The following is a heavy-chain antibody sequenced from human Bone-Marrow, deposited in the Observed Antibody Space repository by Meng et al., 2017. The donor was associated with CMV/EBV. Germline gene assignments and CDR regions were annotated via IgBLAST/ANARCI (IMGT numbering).Heavy chain of an antibody. CDR1: VASIPLYY. V-gene: IGHV4-4*07. CDR3: ASGVNILSGYYYFDT. D-gene: IGHD3-9*01. J-gene: IGHJ4*02. CDR2: LYISGST. Sequence: VSVASIPLYYLHWLRRPALKCLEWIGRLYISGSTDYNPPLRSRLSLSVATSKNQFSLKLSSVTAADTAVYYCASGVNILSGYYYFDTWGQGILVTVSS.